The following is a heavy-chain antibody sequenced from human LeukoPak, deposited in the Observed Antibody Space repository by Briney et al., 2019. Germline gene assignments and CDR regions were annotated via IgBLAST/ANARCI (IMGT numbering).Heavy chain of an antibody. J-gene: IGHJ5*02. CDR1: GGSISSSSYY. CDR2: IYYSGST. V-gene: IGHV4-39*01. CDR3: ASLTISGVLIANLRFDP. D-gene: IGHD3-3*01. Sequence: KPSETLSLTCTVSGGSISSSSYYWGWIRQPPGKGLEWIGTIYYSGSTYYNPSLKSRVTMSVDTSKNQFSLKLSSVTAADTAVYYCASLTISGVLIANLRFDPWGQGTLVTVSS.